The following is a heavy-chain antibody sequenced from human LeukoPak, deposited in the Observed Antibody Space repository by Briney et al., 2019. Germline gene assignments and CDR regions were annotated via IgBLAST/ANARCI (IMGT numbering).Heavy chain of an antibody. Sequence: KPGESLTISCTGSGYSFTSYWIGWVRQMPGKGLEGWGSIYPGDSDSRYSPSFQGQVTISADKSISTAYLQWRSLKASDTAMYYCARLGCGGDCYSGYFQHWGQGTLVTVSS. D-gene: IGHD2-21*02. V-gene: IGHV5-51*01. CDR3: ARLGCGGDCYSGYFQH. J-gene: IGHJ1*01. CDR1: GYSFTSYW. CDR2: IYPGDSDS.